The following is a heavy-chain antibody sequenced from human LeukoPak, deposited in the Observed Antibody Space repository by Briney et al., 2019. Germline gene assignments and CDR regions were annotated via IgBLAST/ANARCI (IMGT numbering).Heavy chain of an antibody. CDR1: GFPSSSYE. J-gene: IGHJ2*01. Sequence: GSLRLSCAASGFPSSSYEMNWVRQAPGKGLEWVSYISSSGSTIYYADSVKGRFTISRDNAKNSLYLQMNSLRAEDTAVYYCARAMDPNYYDSSGYQDWYFDLWGRGTLVTVSS. CDR3: ARAMDPNYYDSSGYQDWYFDL. CDR2: ISSSGSTI. D-gene: IGHD3-22*01. V-gene: IGHV3-48*03.